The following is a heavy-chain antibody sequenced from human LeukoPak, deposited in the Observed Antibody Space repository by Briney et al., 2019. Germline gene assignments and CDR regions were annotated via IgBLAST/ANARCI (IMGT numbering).Heavy chain of an antibody. J-gene: IGHJ6*03. CDR1: GGSISSYY. V-gene: IGHV4-4*09. Sequence: SETLSLTCTVSGGSISSYYWSWIRQPPGKGLEWIGYIYTSGSTNYNPSLKSRVTISVDTSKNQFSLKLSSVTAADTAVYYCARHGPMADYYYMDVWGKGTTVTVSS. CDR3: ARHGPMADYYYMDV. D-gene: IGHD3-10*01. CDR2: IYTSGST.